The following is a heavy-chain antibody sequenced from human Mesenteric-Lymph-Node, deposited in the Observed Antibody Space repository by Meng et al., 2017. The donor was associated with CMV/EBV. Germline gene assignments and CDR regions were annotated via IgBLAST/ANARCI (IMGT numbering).Heavy chain of an antibody. J-gene: IGHJ6*02. CDR1: GFTFNNYA. CDR3: STPAYGSGWSTYYGMDV. CDR2: IIYRGGGT. Sequence: GESLKISCAASGFTFNNYAMSWVRQAPGKGLEWVSIIYRGGGTFYRDSVIGRFTSSRDMSKNTMYLEMNRLKTDDTAVYYCSTPAYGSGWSTYYGMDVWGPGTTVTVSS. V-gene: IGHV3-23*03. D-gene: IGHD6-19*01.